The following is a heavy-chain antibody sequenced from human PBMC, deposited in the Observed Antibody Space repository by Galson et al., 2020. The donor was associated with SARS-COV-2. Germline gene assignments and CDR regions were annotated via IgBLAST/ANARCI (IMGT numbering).Heavy chain of an antibody. Sequence: GGSLRLSCAASGFTFSSYSMNWVRQAPGKGLEWVSSISSSSSYIYYADSVKGRFTISRDNAKNSLYLQMNSLRAEDTAVYYCARIRSSGYYHTGFDIWGQGTMVTVSS. J-gene: IGHJ3*02. CDR2: ISSSSSYI. D-gene: IGHD3-22*01. V-gene: IGHV3-21*01. CDR1: GFTFSSYS. CDR3: ARIRSSGYYHTGFDI.